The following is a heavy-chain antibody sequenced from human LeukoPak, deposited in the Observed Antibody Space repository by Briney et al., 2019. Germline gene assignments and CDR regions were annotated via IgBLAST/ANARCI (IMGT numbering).Heavy chain of an antibody. J-gene: IGHJ3*02. D-gene: IGHD3-3*01. CDR2: FDPGDGET. V-gene: IGHV1-24*01. CDR1: GYTLTELS. CDR3: ATDAGGYYDFWSGRYAFDI. Sequence: ASVKVPCKVSGYTLTELSMHWVRQAPGKGLEWMGGFDPGDGETIYAQKFQGRVTMTEDTSTDTAYMELSSLRSEDTAVYYCATDAGGYYDFWSGRYAFDIWGQGTMVTVSS.